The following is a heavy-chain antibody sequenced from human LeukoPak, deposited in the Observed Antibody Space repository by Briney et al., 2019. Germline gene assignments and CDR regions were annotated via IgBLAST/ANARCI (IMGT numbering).Heavy chain of an antibody. V-gene: IGHV1-8*01. CDR1: GYTFTSYD. D-gene: IGHD3-22*01. J-gene: IGHJ4*02. Sequence: ASVKVSRKASGYTFTSYDINWVRQATGQGLEWMGWMNPNSGNTGYAQKFQGRVTMTRNTSISTAYMELSSLRSEDTAVYYCARMRDYYDSSGYYYSYFDYWGQGTLVTVSS. CDR2: MNPNSGNT. CDR3: ARMRDYYDSSGYYYSYFDY.